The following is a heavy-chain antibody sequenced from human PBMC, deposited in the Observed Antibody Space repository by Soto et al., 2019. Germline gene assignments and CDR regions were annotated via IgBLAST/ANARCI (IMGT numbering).Heavy chain of an antibody. V-gene: IGHV3-30*04. D-gene: IGHD2-21*02. CDR2: VSHYGGNA. CDR3: ARVNVTLDL. CDR1: GFTFSDYA. Sequence: GGSLRLSCAASGFTFSDYAMHWVRQAPGKGLEWVAVVSHYGGNAYYSPSLTTRATISRDASKNRVSLELTSVTAADTAVYFCARVNVTLDLWGQGTLVTVSS. J-gene: IGHJ4*02.